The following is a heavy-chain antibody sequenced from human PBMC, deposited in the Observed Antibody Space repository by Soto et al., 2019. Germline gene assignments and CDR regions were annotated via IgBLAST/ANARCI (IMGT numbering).Heavy chain of an antibody. CDR3: AKSASASAYSYGNY. V-gene: IGHV3-23*01. J-gene: IGHJ4*02. D-gene: IGHD5-18*01. CDR2: ITGSGDAT. CDR1: GFTFSSCA. Sequence: GGSLRLSCAASGFTFSSCAMGWVRQAPGKGLEWVSVITGSGDATYYADSVKGRFTISRDNSKTTLFLQMSSLRAEDTAVYFCAKSASASAYSYGNYWGQGTVVTAPQ.